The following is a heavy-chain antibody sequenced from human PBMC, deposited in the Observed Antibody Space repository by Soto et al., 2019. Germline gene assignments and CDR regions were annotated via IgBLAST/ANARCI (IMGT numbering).Heavy chain of an antibody. CDR2: IKSKTDGGTT. CDR3: TTDVGTRITMVRGVIIQHGPDY. Sequence: GGSLRLSCAASGFTFSNAWMSWVRQAPGKGLEWVGRIKSKTDGGTTDYAAPVKGRFTISRDDSKNTLYLQMNSLKTEDTAVYYCTTDVGTRITMVRGVIIQHGPDYWGQGTLVTVSS. J-gene: IGHJ4*02. D-gene: IGHD3-10*01. CDR1: GFTFSNAW. V-gene: IGHV3-15*01.